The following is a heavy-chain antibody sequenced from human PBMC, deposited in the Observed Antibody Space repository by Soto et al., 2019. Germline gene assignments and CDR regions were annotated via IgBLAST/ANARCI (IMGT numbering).Heavy chain of an antibody. J-gene: IGHJ5*02. V-gene: IGHV4-31*03. CDR3: AGSVFP. Sequence: QVQLQESGPGLVKPSQTLSLTCTVSGGSISSGGYYWSWIRQHPGKGLEWIGYIYYSGNTYYNPSPXSXFTISVDTSRNQFSLQLTSVTAADTAVYYCAGSVFPWGQGTLVTVSS. CDR1: GGSISSGGYY. CDR2: IYYSGNT.